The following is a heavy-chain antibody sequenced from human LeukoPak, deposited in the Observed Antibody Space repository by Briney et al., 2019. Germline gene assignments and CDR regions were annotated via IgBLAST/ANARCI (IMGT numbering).Heavy chain of an antibody. J-gene: IGHJ4*02. CDR3: ARDTDTVTTILDY. CDR1: GFTFSTYW. Sequence: GGSLRLSCSASGFTFSTYWMSWVRQAPGKGLEWVANMKRDGSEIYYVDSVRGRFTISRDNARNSLYLQMNSLRAEDTAVYYCARDTDTVTTILDYWGQGTLVTVSS. V-gene: IGHV3-7*01. D-gene: IGHD4-17*01. CDR2: MKRDGSEI.